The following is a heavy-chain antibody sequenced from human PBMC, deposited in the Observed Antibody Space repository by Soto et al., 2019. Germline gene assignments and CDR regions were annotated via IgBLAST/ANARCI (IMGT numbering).Heavy chain of an antibody. CDR3: ARVDFGDENWFDP. CDR2: IYDSGST. Sequence: QVQLQESGPGLVKPSQTLSLTCTVSGGSIGSGAYYWSWIRQHPGKGLEWIGYIYDSGSTYYKPSLKSRVTISVDTSKNQFSLRLSSVTAADTAVYYCARVDFGDENWFDPWGQGTLVTVSS. CDR1: GGSIGSGAYY. D-gene: IGHD4-17*01. J-gene: IGHJ5*02. V-gene: IGHV4-31*03.